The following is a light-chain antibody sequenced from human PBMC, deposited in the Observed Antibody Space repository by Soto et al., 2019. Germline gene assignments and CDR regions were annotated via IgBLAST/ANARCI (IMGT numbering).Light chain of an antibody. CDR2: HTS. J-gene: IGKJ5*01. CDR3: QQYNKWPIT. V-gene: IGKV3-15*01. Sequence: EIVMTQSPAPLSVSPGESATLSCRASPSVSSDVAWYQQKPGQAPRLLIDHTSTRATGFPARFSGGGSGTEFTLTSSSLQSEDSAFYYCQQYNKWPITFGQGTRLEIK. CDR1: PSVSSD.